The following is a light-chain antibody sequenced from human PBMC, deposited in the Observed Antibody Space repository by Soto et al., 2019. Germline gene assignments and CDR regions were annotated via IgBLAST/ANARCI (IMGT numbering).Light chain of an antibody. CDR2: KAS. V-gene: IGKV1-5*03. CDR1: QSISTW. Sequence: DIQMTQSPSTLPASVGDRVTITCRANQSISTWLAWYQQKPGKAPNLLIYKASRLETGVPSRFSGSGSGTEFTLTISSLQPEDFATYYCLQHNTYPRTFGQGTKVEIK. J-gene: IGKJ1*01. CDR3: LQHNTYPRT.